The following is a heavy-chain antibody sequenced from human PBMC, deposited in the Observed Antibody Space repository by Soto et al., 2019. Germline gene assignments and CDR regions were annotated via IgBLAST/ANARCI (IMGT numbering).Heavy chain of an antibody. D-gene: IGHD3-16*01. CDR3: ARGLYSRGY. Sequence: EVQLVESGGGLVQPGGSLRLSCVVSGFTFSSNWMSWVRQAPGKGLEWLANIMYDGSEKYYGDSVKGRFPISRDNAKNSLYLQMNSLRVDDTAVYYCARGLYSRGYWGQGTLVTVSS. V-gene: IGHV3-7*03. CDR2: IMYDGSEK. J-gene: IGHJ4*02. CDR1: GFTFSSNW.